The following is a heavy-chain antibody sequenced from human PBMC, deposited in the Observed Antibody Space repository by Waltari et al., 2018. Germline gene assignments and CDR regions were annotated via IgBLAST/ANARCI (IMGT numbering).Heavy chain of an antibody. V-gene: IGHV3-11*04. Sequence: QVQLVESGGGLVKPGGSLRLSCAASGFTFSDYYMSWIRQAPGKGLEWLSYISNSGSTKYYADSVRGRFTISRDNAKNSLYLQMNSLRAEDTAIYYCASLYCGGDCGPWGQGTLVTVSS. J-gene: IGHJ5*02. CDR3: ASLYCGGDCGP. CDR1: GFTFSDYY. D-gene: IGHD2-21*01. CDR2: ISNSGSTK.